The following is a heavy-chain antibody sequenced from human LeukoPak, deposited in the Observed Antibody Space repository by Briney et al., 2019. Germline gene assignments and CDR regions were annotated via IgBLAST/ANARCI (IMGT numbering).Heavy chain of an antibody. CDR2: INPSGGST. V-gene: IGHV1-46*01. J-gene: IGHJ4*02. D-gene: IGHD6-13*01. CDR1: GYTFTSYY. Sequence: ASVKVSCKASGYTFTSYYMHWVRQAPGQGFEWMGIINPSGGSTSYAQKFQGRVTMTRDTSTSTVYMELSSLRSEDTAVYYCARGGSSWYLFYYFDYWGQGTLVTVSS. CDR3: ARGGSSWYLFYYFDY.